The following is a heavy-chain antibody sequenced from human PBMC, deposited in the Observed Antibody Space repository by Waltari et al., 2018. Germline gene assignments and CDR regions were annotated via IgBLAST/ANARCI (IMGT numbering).Heavy chain of an antibody. CDR1: GFTFSGYD. V-gene: IGHV3-30*02. J-gene: IGHJ6*03. Sequence: QVQLVESGGGVVQPGGSLRLSCATSGFTFSGYDMHWVRQAPGKGLEWVAFIPYDGSNRYYADFVKGRFTISRDNFKNMLYLQMNNLRLVDSAVYYCARGRDYMDVWGKGTTVTISS. CDR2: IPYDGSNR. CDR3: ARGRDYMDV.